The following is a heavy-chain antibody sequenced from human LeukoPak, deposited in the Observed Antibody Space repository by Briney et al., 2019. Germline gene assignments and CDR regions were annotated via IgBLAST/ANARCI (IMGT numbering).Heavy chain of an antibody. CDR1: GFTFSSYG. CDR3: ARGGSAPNPKDAFDI. J-gene: IGHJ3*02. CDR2: IWYDGSNK. V-gene: IGHV3-33*01. Sequence: GGSLRLSCAASGFTFSSYGMHWVRQAPGKGLEWVAVIWYDGSNKYYADSVKGRFTISRDNSKKTLYLQMNSLRAEDTAVYYCARGGSAPNPKDAFDIWGQGTMVTVSS. D-gene: IGHD3-10*01.